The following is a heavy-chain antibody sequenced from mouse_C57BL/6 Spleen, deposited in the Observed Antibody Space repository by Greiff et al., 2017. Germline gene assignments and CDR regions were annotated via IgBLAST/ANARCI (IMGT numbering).Heavy chain of an antibody. CDR1: GFTFSSYA. V-gene: IGHV5-9-1*02. CDR3: TRGRDTTVVAYYYAMDY. Sequence: EVKLMESGEGLVKPGGSLKLSCAASGFTFSSYAMSWVRQTPEKRLEWVAYISSGGDYIYYADTVKGRFTISRDNARNTLYLQMSSLKSEDTAMYYCTRGRDTTVVAYYYAMDYWGQGTSVTVSS. CDR2: ISSGGDYI. D-gene: IGHD1-1*01. J-gene: IGHJ4*01.